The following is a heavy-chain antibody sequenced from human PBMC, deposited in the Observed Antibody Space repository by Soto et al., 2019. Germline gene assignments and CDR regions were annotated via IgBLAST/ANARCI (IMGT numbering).Heavy chain of an antibody. J-gene: IGHJ6*02. CDR1: GASVTSSRYY. CDR3: VSSGFGELLSPPNYNYYYALDV. Sequence: SETLSLPCTVSGASVTSSRYYSGCVRQAPGQGLEWIGNFYDSESTSYYNPSLKSRVTISLDTSKKQFSLKLSSVTAADTAVYYCVSSGFGELLSPPNYNYYYALDVWGHGTTVTVSS. V-gene: IGHV4-39*01. D-gene: IGHD3-10*01. CDR2: FYDSEST.